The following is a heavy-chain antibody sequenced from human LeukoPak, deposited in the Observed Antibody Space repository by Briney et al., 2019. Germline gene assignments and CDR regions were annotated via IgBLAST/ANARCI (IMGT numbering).Heavy chain of an antibody. J-gene: IGHJ4*02. CDR3: AKDRSSQNYYDSSDYFGY. CDR1: GFTFSSYA. CDR2: ISGSGGST. D-gene: IGHD3-22*01. V-gene: IGHV3-23*01. Sequence: PGGSLRLSCAASGFTFSSYAMSWVRQAPGKGLEWVSAISGSGGSTYYADSVKGRFTISRDNSKNTLYLQMNSLRAEDTAIYYCAKDRSSQNYYDSSDYFGYWGQGTLVTVSS.